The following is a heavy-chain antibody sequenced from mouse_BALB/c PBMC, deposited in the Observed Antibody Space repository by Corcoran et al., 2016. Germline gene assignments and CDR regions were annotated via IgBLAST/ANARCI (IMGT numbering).Heavy chain of an antibody. J-gene: IGHJ3*01. V-gene: IGHV1-39*01. Sequence: EIQLQQTGPELVKPGASVKISCKASGYSFTDYIMLWVKQSHGKSLEWIGNINPYYGSTSYNLKFKGKATLTVDKSSSTAYMQLNSLTSEDSAVYYCAREDGYYGSSSPFAYGGQGTLVTVSA. CDR2: INPYYGST. D-gene: IGHD1-1*01. CDR1: GYSFTDYI. CDR3: AREDGYYGSSSPFAY.